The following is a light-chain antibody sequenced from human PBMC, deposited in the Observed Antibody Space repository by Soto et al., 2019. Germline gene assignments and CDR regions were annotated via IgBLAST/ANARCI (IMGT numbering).Light chain of an antibody. J-gene: IGLJ1*01. CDR1: SSDVGAYIF. CDR2: DVN. CDR3: VSFAGGTYV. Sequence: QSVLTQPPSAPGSPGQSVTISCTVTSSDVGAYIFVSWYQQHPGKAPKLLIYDVNRRPPGVPDRFFGSKSGNTASLTVSGLQAEDEADYYCVSFAGGTYVFGTGTKVTVL. V-gene: IGLV2-8*01.